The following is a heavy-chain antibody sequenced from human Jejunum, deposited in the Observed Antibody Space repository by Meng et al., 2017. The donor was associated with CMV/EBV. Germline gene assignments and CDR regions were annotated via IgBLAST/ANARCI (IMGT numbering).Heavy chain of an antibody. CDR3: ARDPGGSSPVFDY. D-gene: IGHD2-8*02. CDR2: ISPNTGAT. CDR1: GYSFTDYY. J-gene: IGHJ4*01. V-gene: IGHV1-2*02. Sequence: VKLLQSGADVKNPGASVKVSCRASGYSFTDYYIHWVRQAPGQGLEWMGWISPNTGATNFAQNFQGRVTMTRGTSVSATYMELSSLTSDDTAVYFCARDPGGSSPVFDYWGQGTLVTVSS.